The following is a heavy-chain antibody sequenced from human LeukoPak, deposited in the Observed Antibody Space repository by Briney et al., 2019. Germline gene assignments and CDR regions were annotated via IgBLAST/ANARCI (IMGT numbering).Heavy chain of an antibody. D-gene: IGHD4/OR15-4a*01. CDR2: IYYSGST. V-gene: IGHV4-59*08. CDR3: ARHAKSPYYASDI. CDR1: GGSISSYY. Sequence: PSETLSLTCTVSGGSISSYYWSWIRQPPGKGLEWIGYIYYSGSTNYNSSLKSRVTISVDTSKNQFSLRLSSVTAADTAVYYCARHAKSPYYASDIWGQGTMVTVSS. J-gene: IGHJ3*02.